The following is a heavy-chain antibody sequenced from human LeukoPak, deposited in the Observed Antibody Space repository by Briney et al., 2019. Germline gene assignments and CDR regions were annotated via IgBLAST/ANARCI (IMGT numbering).Heavy chain of an antibody. D-gene: IGHD5-24*01. CDR1: GFMFSSNW. V-gene: IGHV3-7*03. Sequence: GGSLRLSCAASGFMFSSNWMNWVRLAPGKGLEWVANIKEDGTETYYVASVKGRFTISRDNAKNSLYLQMNSLRVEDTAVYYCAKEGRSLQTYWGQGTLVTVSS. CDR3: AKEGRSLQTY. J-gene: IGHJ4*02. CDR2: IKEDGTET.